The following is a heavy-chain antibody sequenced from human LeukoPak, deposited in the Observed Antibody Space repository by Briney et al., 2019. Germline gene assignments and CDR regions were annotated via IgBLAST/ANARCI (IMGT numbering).Heavy chain of an antibody. CDR2: ITDSGVDT. D-gene: IGHD5/OR15-5a*01. V-gene: IGHV3-23*01. Sequence: GGSLRLSCVASGFAFSTYGMSWVRQAPGKGLECVSAITDSGVDTYYADSVKGRFTISRDNSKNALFLQMNSLRAEDTAVYYCVSRSSDRAFDYWGQGALVTVSS. CDR3: VSRSSDRAFDY. CDR1: GFAFSTYG. J-gene: IGHJ4*02.